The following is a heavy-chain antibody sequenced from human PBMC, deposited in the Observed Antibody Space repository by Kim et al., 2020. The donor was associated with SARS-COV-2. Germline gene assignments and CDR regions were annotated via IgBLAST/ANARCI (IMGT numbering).Heavy chain of an antibody. CDR2: ISYDGSNK. Sequence: GGSLRLSCAASGFTFSSYGMHWVRQAPGKGLEWVAVISYDGSNKYYADSVKGRFTISRDNSKNTLYLQMNSLRAEDTAVYYCAKDQGPNKWELELYYYYGMDVWGQGTTVTVSS. D-gene: IGHD1-26*01. CDR3: AKDQGPNKWELELYYYYGMDV. J-gene: IGHJ6*02. V-gene: IGHV3-30*18. CDR1: GFTFSSYG.